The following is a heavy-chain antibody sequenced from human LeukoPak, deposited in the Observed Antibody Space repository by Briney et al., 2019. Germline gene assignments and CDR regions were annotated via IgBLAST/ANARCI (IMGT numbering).Heavy chain of an antibody. Sequence: ASVKVSCKASGYTFTAYYMHRVRQAPGQGLEWMGWISPNSGDTNYEQKFQGRVTMTRDTSISTAYMELSSLRSDDTAVYYCARSRQLWLSHWGQGTLVTVSS. V-gene: IGHV1-2*02. CDR2: ISPNSGDT. J-gene: IGHJ4*02. CDR1: GYTFTAYY. D-gene: IGHD5-18*01. CDR3: ARSRQLWLSH.